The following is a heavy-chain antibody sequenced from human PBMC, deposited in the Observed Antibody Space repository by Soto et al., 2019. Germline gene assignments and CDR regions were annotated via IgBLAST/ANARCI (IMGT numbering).Heavy chain of an antibody. J-gene: IGHJ5*02. V-gene: IGHV3-23*01. CDR2: ISASGGST. CDR3: AKDPRVSFDP. Sequence: GSLRLSCAASGFTFSTFAMSWVRQAPGKGLEWVSAISASGGSTYYADSVKGRFTISRDNSNNTLYLQMNSLRVEDTAVYYCAKDPRVSFDPWGQGTLVTVSS. CDR1: GFTFSTFA.